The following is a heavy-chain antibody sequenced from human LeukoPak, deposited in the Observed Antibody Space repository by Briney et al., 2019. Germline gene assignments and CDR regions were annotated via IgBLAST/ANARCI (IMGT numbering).Heavy chain of an antibody. J-gene: IGHJ1*01. V-gene: IGHV3-23*01. CDR2: ISGSGGST. CDR3: AKSLSSGWYDGYFQH. CDR1: GFTFGSYA. D-gene: IGHD6-19*01. Sequence: GGSLRLSCAASGFTFGSYAMSWVRQAPGKGLEWVSAISGSGGSTYYADSVKGRFTISRDNSKNTLYLQMNSLRAEDTAVYYCAKSLSSGWYDGYFQHWGQGTLVTVSS.